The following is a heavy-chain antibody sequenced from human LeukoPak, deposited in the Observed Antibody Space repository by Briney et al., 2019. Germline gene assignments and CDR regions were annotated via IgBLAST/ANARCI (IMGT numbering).Heavy chain of an antibody. D-gene: IGHD3-9*01. CDR2: ISGSGGST. CDR1: GFTFSSYA. Sequence: PGGSLRLSCAASGFTFSSYAMSWVRQAPGKGLEWVSAISGSGGSTYYADSVKGRFTISRDNSKNTLYLQMKSLRAEDTAVYYCAKDTRYDILPGYYGSYGMDWGQGTLVTVSS. J-gene: IGHJ4*02. V-gene: IGHV3-23*01. CDR3: AKDTRYDILPGYYGSYGMD.